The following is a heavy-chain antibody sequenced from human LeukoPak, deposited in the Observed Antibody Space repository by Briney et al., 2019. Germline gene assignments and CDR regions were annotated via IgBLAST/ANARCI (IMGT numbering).Heavy chain of an antibody. J-gene: IGHJ6*03. CDR1: GYTFTGYY. CDR3: ARDGRGDYDYYYYYMDV. D-gene: IGHD4-17*01. CDR2: INPNSGGT. V-gene: IGHV1-2*02. Sequence: ASVKVSCKASGYTFTGYYMHWVRQAPGRGLEWMGWINPNSGGTNYAQKFQGRVTMTRDTSISTAYMELSRLRSDDTAVYYCARDGRGDYDYYYYYMDVWGKGTTVTVSS.